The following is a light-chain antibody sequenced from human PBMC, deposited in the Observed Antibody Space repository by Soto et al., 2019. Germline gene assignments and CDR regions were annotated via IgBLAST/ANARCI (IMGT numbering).Light chain of an antibody. V-gene: IGKV3-20*01. CDR1: QSVSSSY. J-gene: IGKJ5*01. Sequence: EIVLTQSPGTLSLSPGERATLSCRASQSVSSSYLAWYQQKPGQAPRLLIYGVSSRATGIPDRFSGSGSGTDFTLTISRLEPEDFAVYYYQHYVNSPPLSLGQETRLEIK. CDR3: QHYVNSPPLS. CDR2: GVS.